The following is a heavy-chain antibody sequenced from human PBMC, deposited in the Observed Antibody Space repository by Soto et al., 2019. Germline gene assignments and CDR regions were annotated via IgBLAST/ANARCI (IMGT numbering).Heavy chain of an antibody. CDR2: ISYDGSNK. CDR1: VFTFSSYA. V-gene: IGHV3-30-3*01. D-gene: IGHD3-22*01. CDR3: ARTNYYDSSGYYKY. Sequence: GGSLRLSCAASVFTFSSYAMHWVRQAPGKGLEWVAVISYDGSNKYYADSVKGRFTISRDNSKNTLYLQMNSLRVEDTAVYYCARTNYYDSSGYYKYWGQGTLVTVSS. J-gene: IGHJ4*02.